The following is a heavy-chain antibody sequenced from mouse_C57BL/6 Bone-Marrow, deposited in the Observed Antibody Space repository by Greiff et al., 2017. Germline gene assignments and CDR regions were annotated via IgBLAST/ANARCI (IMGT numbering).Heavy chain of an antibody. Sequence: EVQLQQSGAELVRPGASVKLSCTASGFHIQDYYMHWVKQRPEQGLEWIGRIDPADGDPDYAPKFQGKATLTADTSSNTAYLQLSSLTSEDTAVYYCTGPYGYGGDYWGQGTTLTVSS. CDR3: TGPYGYGGDY. CDR2: IDPADGDP. D-gene: IGHD2-2*01. CDR1: GFHIQDYY. J-gene: IGHJ2*01. V-gene: IGHV14-1*01.